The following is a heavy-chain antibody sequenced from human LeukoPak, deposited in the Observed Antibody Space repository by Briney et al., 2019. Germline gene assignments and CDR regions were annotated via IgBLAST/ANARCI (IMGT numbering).Heavy chain of an antibody. CDR3: AKDRRITMVRGVKDYYYYGMDV. Sequence: GGSLRLSCAASGFTFSSYGMHWVRQAPGKGLEWVAVISYDGSNKYYADSVKGRFTISRDNSKNTLYLQMNSLRAEDTAVYYCAKDRRITMVRGVKDYYYYGMDVWGQGTTVTVSS. D-gene: IGHD3-10*01. J-gene: IGHJ6*02. CDR1: GFTFSSYG. CDR2: ISYDGSNK. V-gene: IGHV3-30*18.